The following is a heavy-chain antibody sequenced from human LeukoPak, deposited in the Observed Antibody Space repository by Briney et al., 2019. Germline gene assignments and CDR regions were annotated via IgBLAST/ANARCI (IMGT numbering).Heavy chain of an antibody. D-gene: IGHD6-19*01. CDR1: EFVFSDYA. CDR3: AKFEGATIPGWFNDY. Sequence: GGSLRLSCAASEFVFSDYAMGWVRQAPGKGLEWVSTIDKTTYPTFYADSVKGRFTISRDNSKNTLYLQMNSLRTEDTAVYFCAKFEGATIPGWFNDYWGQGILVTVSS. V-gene: IGHV3-23*05. J-gene: IGHJ4*02. CDR2: IDKTTYPT.